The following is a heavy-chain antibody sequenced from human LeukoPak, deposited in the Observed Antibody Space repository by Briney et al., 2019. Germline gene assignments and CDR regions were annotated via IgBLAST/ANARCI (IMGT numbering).Heavy chain of an antibody. J-gene: IGHJ5*02. V-gene: IGHV1-46*01. Sequence: AASVKVSCKASGYTFTSYYMHWVRQAPRQGLEWMGIINPSGGSTSYAQKFQGRVTMTRDTSTSTVYMELSSLRSEDTAVYYCAREAAAGTSWFDPWGQGTLVTVSS. D-gene: IGHD6-13*01. CDR2: INPSGGST. CDR3: AREAAAGTSWFDP. CDR1: GYTFTSYY.